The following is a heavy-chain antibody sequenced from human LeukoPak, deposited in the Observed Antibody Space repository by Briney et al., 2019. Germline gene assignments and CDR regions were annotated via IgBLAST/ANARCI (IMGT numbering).Heavy chain of an antibody. CDR3: ARDSNGPAF. CDR1: GFIVSNSY. D-gene: IGHD6-19*01. J-gene: IGHJ4*02. Sequence: GGSLRLSCVASGFIVSNSYMSWVRQAPGRGLEWVSVIYSGGGTFYSDSVKGRFTISRDYSKSTLYLQMNSLRADDTAVYYCARDSNGPAFWGQGTLVTVSS. V-gene: IGHV3-53*01. CDR2: IYSGGGT.